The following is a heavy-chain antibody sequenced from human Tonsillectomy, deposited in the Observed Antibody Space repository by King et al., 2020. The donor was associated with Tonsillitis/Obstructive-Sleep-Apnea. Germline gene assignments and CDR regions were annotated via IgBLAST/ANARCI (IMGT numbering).Heavy chain of an antibody. V-gene: IGHV3-30*04. CDR3: ARDRTCGTVTHTWGYCHH. J-gene: IGHJ1*01. D-gene: IGHD2-15*01. Sequence: VQLVESGGGVVQPGRSLRLSCAASGFTFSSYAMHWVRQAPGKGLEWVAVMSYDGSNKYYADSVKGRFTISRDNSKNALYLQMNSLRTEDTAVYSCARDRTCGTVTHTWGYCHHWGQGTLVRVSS. CDR1: GFTFSSYA. CDR2: MSYDGSNK.